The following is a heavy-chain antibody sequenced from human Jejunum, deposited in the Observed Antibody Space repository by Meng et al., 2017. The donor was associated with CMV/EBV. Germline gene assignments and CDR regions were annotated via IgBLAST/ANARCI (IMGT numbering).Heavy chain of an antibody. CDR2: ISYDGSNK. Sequence: FAVSSSAMHWVRRAPGEGVDWVAVISYDGSNKYYAGSVKGRFTISRDNSKNTLYLQMNSLRAEDTAVYYCARGVYYYGPGSYGVFDYWGQGTLVTVSS. V-gene: IGHV3-30-3*01. J-gene: IGHJ4*02. D-gene: IGHD3-10*01. CDR1: FAVSSSA. CDR3: ARGVYYYGPGSYGVFDY.